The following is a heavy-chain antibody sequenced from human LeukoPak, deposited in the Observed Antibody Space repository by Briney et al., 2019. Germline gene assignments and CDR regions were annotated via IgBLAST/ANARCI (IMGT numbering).Heavy chain of an antibody. CDR2: ISWNSGSI. CDR3: AKDLRPELDAFDI. J-gene: IGHJ3*02. V-gene: IGHV3-9*01. Sequence: LTGGSLRLSCAASGFTFDDYAMHWVRQAPGKGLEWVSGISWNSGSIGYADSVKGRFTISRDNAKNSLYLQMNSLRAEDTALYYCAKDLRPELDAFDIWGQGTMVTVSS. CDR1: GFTFDDYA. D-gene: IGHD5-12*01.